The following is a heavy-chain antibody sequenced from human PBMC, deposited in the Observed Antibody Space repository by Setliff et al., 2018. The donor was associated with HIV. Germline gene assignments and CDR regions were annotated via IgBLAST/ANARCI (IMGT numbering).Heavy chain of an antibody. CDR1: ENTFSNYY. CDR2: INPSGGRT. D-gene: IGHD2-15*01. J-gene: IGHJ6*02. V-gene: IGHV1-46*01. CDR3: ARGSGGYCSGGSCYFGFGLAL. Sequence: ASVKVSCKAPENTFSNYYLHWVRQAPGQGLEWMGIINPSGGRTNYAQKFQGRVTITADESTSTAYMELSSLGSEDTAVYYCARGSGGYCSGGSCYFGFGLALWGQGTTVTVSS.